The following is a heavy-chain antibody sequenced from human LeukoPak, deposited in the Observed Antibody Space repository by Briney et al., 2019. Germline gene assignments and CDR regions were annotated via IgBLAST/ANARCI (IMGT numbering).Heavy chain of an antibody. V-gene: IGHV4-39*01. CDR3: ARQGRTSYPPDWFDP. D-gene: IGHD2-2*01. CDR1: GGSISSGSYY. J-gene: IGHJ5*02. CDR2: IYYSGST. Sequence: SQTLSLTCTVSGGSISSGSYYWGWIRQPPGKGLEWIGSIYYSGSTYYNPSLTSRVTISVDTSKNQFSLKLSSVTAADTAVYYSARQGRTSYPPDWFDPWGQGTLVTVSS.